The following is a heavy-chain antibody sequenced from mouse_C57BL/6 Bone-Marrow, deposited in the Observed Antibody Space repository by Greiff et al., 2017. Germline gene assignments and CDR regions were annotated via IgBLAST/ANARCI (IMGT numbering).Heavy chain of an antibody. D-gene: IGHD2-1*01. Sequence: QVHVKQSGPGLVQPSQSLSITCTVSGFSLTSYGVHWVRQSPGKGLEWLGVIWSGGSTDYNAAFISRLSISKDNSKSQVFFKMNNLQADDTAIYYCARNSPGNRFAYWGQGTLVTVSA. V-gene: IGHV2-2*01. J-gene: IGHJ3*01. CDR2: IWSGGST. CDR1: GFSLTSYG. CDR3: ARNSPGNRFAY.